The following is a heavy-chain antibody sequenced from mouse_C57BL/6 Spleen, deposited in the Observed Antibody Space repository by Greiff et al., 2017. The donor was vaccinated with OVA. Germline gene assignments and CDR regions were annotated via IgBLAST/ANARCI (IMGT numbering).Heavy chain of an antibody. V-gene: IGHV1-74*01. J-gene: IGHJ3*01. CDR3: APLVYYDYVAWFAY. D-gene: IGHD2-4*01. CDR2: IHPADSDT. CDR1: GYAFTSYW. Sequence: QVQLKQPGAELVKPGASVKVSCKASGYAFTSYWMHWVKQRPGQGLEWIGRIHPADSDTNYNRKFKGKATLTVDKSSSTAYMQLSSLTSEDSAVYYCAPLVYYDYVAWFAYWGQGTLVTVSA.